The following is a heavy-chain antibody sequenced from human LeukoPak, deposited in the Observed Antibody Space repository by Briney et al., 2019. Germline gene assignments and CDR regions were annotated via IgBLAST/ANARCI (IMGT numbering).Heavy chain of an antibody. CDR1: GFTFSSYG. CDR3: AKDLRNPNDGMDV. Sequence: GGSLRLSCAASGFTFSSYGMHWVRQAPGKGLEWVAIISYDGSNKYYADSVKGRFTISRDNSKNTLYLQMNSLRAEDTAVYYCAKDLRNPNDGMDVWGQGTTVTVSS. D-gene: IGHD1-14*01. V-gene: IGHV3-30*18. CDR2: ISYDGSNK. J-gene: IGHJ6*02.